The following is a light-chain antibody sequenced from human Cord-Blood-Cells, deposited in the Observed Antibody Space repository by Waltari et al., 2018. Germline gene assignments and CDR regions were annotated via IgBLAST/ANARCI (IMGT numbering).Light chain of an antibody. Sequence: QSALTQPASVSGSPGQSITISCTGTSSDVGGSNYVSWYQPHPCKAPKLMIYEVSKRPSGVSNRFSGSKSGNTASLTISGLQAGDGADYYCISYTSSSTLVVFGGGTKLTVL. V-gene: IGLV2-14*01. CDR3: ISYTSSSTLVV. CDR2: EVS. CDR1: SSDVGGSNY. J-gene: IGLJ2*01.